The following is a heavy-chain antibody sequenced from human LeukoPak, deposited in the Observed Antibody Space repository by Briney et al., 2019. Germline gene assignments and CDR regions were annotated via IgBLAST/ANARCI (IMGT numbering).Heavy chain of an antibody. CDR1: GYTLTGYY. Sequence: ASVKVSCKASGYTLTGYYMHWVRQAPGQGLEWMGWINPNSGDTNSVRTFQDRVTMTRNTSISTAYMELSSLRSEDTAVYYCARGTLVRENGNWGQGTLVTVSS. D-gene: IGHD2-2*01. V-gene: IGHV1-2*02. CDR2: INPNSGDT. J-gene: IGHJ4*02. CDR3: ARGTLVRENGN.